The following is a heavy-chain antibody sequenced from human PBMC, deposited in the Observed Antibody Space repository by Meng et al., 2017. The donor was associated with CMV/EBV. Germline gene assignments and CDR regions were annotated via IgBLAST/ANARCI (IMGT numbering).Heavy chain of an antibody. CDR1: GGTFSSYA. CDR2: IIPIFGTA. J-gene: IGHJ4*02. D-gene: IGHD5-24*01. CDR3: ARAYRDGYNFGFDY. Sequence: SSVQVSCKASGGTFSSYAISWVRQAPGQGLEWMGGIIPIFGTANYAQKFQGRVTITTDESTSTAYMELSSLRSEDTAVYYCARAYRDGYNFGFDYWGQGTLVTVSS. V-gene: IGHV1-69*05.